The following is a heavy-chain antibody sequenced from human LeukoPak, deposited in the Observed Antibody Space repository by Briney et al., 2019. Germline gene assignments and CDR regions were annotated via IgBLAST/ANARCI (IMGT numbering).Heavy chain of an antibody. CDR1: GFSISRSS. CDR3: ARSSRYYYYYMDV. V-gene: IGHV3-48*04. Sequence: PGGSLRLSCAAFGFSISRSSMNWVRQAPGKGLEWVSYITASSGTIYYGDSVKGRFAISRDNAKNTLYLQMNSLRAEDTAVYYCARSSRYYYYYMDVWGKGTTVTVSS. CDR2: ITASSGTI. J-gene: IGHJ6*03.